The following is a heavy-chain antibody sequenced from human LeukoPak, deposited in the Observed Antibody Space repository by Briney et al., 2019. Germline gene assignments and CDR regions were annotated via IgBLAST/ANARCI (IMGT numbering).Heavy chain of an antibody. CDR2: IKSKTDGGTT. Sequence: PGGSLRLSCAASGFTFNNAWMSWVRQAPGKGLEWVGRIKSKTDGGTTDYAAPVKGRFTISRDDSKDTLYLQMNSLETEDTAVYYCTTYSGSHYFDFWGQGAGHRLL. D-gene: IGHD1-26*01. CDR1: GFTFNNAW. CDR3: TTYSGSHYFDF. V-gene: IGHV3-15*01. J-gene: IGHJ4*02.